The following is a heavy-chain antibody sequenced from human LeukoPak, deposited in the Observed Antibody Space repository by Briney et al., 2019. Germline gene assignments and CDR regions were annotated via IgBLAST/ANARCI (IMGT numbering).Heavy chain of an antibody. Sequence: DTLAQNCTVYGSTINSSSYHWVWNRQPPGKGLEWIGSIYYSGSTYYNPSLKSRVTISVDTSKNQFSLKLSSVTAADTAVYYCARGDTGSYYTPAFDYWGQGTLVTVSS. J-gene: IGHJ4*02. V-gene: IGHV4-39*01. CDR3: ARGDTGSYYTPAFDY. CDR2: IYYSGST. D-gene: IGHD3-10*01. CDR1: GSTINSSSYH.